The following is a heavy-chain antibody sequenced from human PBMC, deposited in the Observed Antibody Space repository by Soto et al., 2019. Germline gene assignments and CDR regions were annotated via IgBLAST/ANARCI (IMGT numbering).Heavy chain of an antibody. V-gene: IGHV4-39*01. CDR3: ARLHRLELRKELDAFDI. J-gene: IGHJ3*02. Sequence: QLQLQESGPGLVKPSETLSLTCTVSGGSISSSSYYWGWIRQPPGKGLEWIGSIYYSGSTNYNPSLKRRVTISVDTSKNQFSLKLSSVTAADTAVYYCARLHRLELRKELDAFDIWGQGTMVTVSS. CDR1: GGSISSSSYY. CDR2: IYYSGST. D-gene: IGHD1-7*01.